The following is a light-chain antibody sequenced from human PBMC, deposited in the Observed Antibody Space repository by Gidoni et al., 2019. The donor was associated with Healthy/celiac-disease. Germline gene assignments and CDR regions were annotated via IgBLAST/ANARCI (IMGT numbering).Light chain of an antibody. CDR2: LGS. Sequence: DIVMTQSPLSLPVTPGEPASISCRSSQSLLHSNGYNYLDWYLQKPGQSPQPLIYLGSNRASGVPDRFSGSGSGTDFTLKISRVEAEDVGVYYCMQALQTSWTFGQGTKVEIK. J-gene: IGKJ1*01. CDR1: QSLLHSNGYNY. V-gene: IGKV2-28*01. CDR3: MQALQTSWT.